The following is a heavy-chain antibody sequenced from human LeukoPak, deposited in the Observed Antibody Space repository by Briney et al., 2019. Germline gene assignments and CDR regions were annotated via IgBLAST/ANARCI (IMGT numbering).Heavy chain of an antibody. V-gene: IGHV1-69*05. Sequence: ASVKVSCKASGGTLSCYAISWVRQAPGQGLEWMGGIIPIFGTANYAQKFQGRVTITTDESTSTAYMELSSLRSEDTAVYYCARGVYDSSGYYYYYYYMDVWGKGTTVTVSS. J-gene: IGHJ6*03. CDR3: ARGVYDSSGYYYYYYYMDV. D-gene: IGHD3-22*01. CDR1: GGTLSCYA. CDR2: IIPIFGTA.